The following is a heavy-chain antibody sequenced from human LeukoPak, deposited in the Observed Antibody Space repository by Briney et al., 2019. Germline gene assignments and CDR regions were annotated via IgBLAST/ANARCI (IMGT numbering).Heavy chain of an antibody. V-gene: IGHV1-18*01. D-gene: IGHD3-9*01. Sequence: ASVKVSCKASGYTFTSYGISWVRQAPGQGLEWMGWISAYNGNTNYAQKLQDRVTMTTDTSMSTAYMELRSLRSEDTAVYYCARGNHDCDWLLYGMDVWGQGTTVTVSS. CDR1: GYTFTSYG. CDR3: ARGNHDCDWLLYGMDV. J-gene: IGHJ6*02. CDR2: ISAYNGNT.